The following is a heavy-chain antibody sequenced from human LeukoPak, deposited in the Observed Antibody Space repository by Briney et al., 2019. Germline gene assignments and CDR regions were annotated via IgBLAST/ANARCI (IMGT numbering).Heavy chain of an antibody. V-gene: IGHV4-39*01. CDR3: ARASGPTLGNY. CDR1: GGSISSSSYY. Sequence: PSETLSLTCTVSGGSISSSSYYWGWIRQPPGKGLEWIGSIYYSGSTYYNPSLKSRVTISVDTSKNQFSLKLSSVTAADTAVYYCARASGPTLGNYWGQGTLVTVSS. J-gene: IGHJ4*02. CDR2: IYYSGST.